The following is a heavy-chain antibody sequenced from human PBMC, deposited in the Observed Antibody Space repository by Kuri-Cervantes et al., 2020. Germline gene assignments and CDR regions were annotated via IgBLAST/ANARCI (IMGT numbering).Heavy chain of an antibody. D-gene: IGHD3-3*01. CDR1: GFTVSSNY. V-gene: IGHV3-53*01. CDR3: VSHFGVLIHY. CDR2: IYSGGST. Sequence: GESLKISCAASGFTVSSNYMSWVRQAPGKGLEWVSVIYSGGSTYYADSVKGRFTISRDNSKNTLYLQMNSLRAEDTAVYYCVSHFGVLIHYWGQGTQVTVSS. J-gene: IGHJ4*02.